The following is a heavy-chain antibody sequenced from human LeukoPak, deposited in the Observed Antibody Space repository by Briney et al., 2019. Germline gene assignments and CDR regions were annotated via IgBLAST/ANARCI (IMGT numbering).Heavy chain of an antibody. CDR3: ARHLGGNPDFDY. V-gene: IGHV4-39*01. Sequence: PSETLSLTCTVSGGSISSGGYYWSWIRQPPGKGLEWIGSIYYSGSTYYNPSLKSRVTISVDTSKNQFSLKLSSVTAADTAVYYCARHLGGNPDFDYWGQGTLVTVSS. CDR2: IYYSGST. J-gene: IGHJ4*02. CDR1: GGSISSGGYY.